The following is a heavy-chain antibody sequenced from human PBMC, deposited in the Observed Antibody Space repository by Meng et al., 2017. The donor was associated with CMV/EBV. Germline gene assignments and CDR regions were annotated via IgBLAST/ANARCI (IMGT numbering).Heavy chain of an antibody. Sequence: GGSLRLSCAASGFTFDDYGMSWVRQAPGKGLEWVSGINWNGGSTGYADSVKGRFTISRDNAKNSLYLQMNSLRAEDTAVYYCARETIVVVPAGKRGWFDPWGQGTLVTVSS. D-gene: IGHD2-2*01. J-gene: IGHJ5*02. CDR1: GFTFDDYG. CDR2: INWNGGST. CDR3: ARETIVVVPAGKRGWFDP. V-gene: IGHV3-20*04.